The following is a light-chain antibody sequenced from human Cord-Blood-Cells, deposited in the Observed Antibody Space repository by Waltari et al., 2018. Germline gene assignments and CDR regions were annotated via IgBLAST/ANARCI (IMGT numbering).Light chain of an antibody. CDR2: EVS. CDR3: CSYAGSSTLV. Sequence: QSALTQPASVSGSPGQSITISCTGTRSDVWSYNLVSWYQQHPGKAPKLMIYEVSKRPSGVSNRCSGSKSGNTASCTISGLQAEDDADYYCCSYAGSSTLVFGGGTKLTVL. J-gene: IGLJ2*01. V-gene: IGLV2-23*02. CDR1: RSDVWSYNL.